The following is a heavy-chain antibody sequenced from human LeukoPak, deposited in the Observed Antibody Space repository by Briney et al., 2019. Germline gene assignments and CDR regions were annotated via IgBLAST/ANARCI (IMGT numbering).Heavy chain of an antibody. CDR3: ARRAGGWSGSPRGGSNFDY. CDR1: GGSISSSGYY. D-gene: IGHD3-3*01. V-gene: IGHV4-39*01. J-gene: IGHJ4*02. Sequence: SETLSLTCTVSGGSISSSGYYWGWIRQPPGKGLEWIGSIYYSGSTYYNPSLKSRVTISVDTSKNQFSLKLSSVTAADTAVYYCARRAGGWSGSPRGGSNFDYWGQGTLVTVPS. CDR2: IYYSGST.